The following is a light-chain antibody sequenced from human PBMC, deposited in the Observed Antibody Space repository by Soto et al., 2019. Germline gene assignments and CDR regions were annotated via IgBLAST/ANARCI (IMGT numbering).Light chain of an antibody. V-gene: IGKV3-20*01. Sequence: EIVLTQSPGTLSLSPWERATLSCRASQSVSTSFLAWYQHKPAQAPRLLIYAASSRATGIPDRFSGGGSGTDFTLTISRLEPEDFAVYYCQQYAGSPWTFGQGTKVDIK. CDR2: AAS. J-gene: IGKJ1*01. CDR1: QSVSTSF. CDR3: QQYAGSPWT.